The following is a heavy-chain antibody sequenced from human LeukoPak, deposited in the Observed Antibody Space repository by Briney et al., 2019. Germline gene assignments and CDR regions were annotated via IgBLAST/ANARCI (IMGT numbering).Heavy chain of an antibody. CDR3: ARHVGDSSRWYSD. CDR2: IYPGDSDT. J-gene: IGHJ1*01. CDR1: GYSFTTYW. Sequence: GESLQISCKGSGYSFTTYWIGWVRQMPGKGLEWMGIIYPGDSDTRYSPSFQGQVTISADKSISTAYLQWSSLKASDTAMYYCARHVGDSSRWYSDWGEGTQVTVSS. D-gene: IGHD6-13*01. V-gene: IGHV5-51*01.